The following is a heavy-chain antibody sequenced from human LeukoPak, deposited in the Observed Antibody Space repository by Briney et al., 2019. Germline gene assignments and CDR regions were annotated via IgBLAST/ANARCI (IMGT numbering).Heavy chain of an antibody. J-gene: IGHJ4*02. D-gene: IGHD6-19*01. CDR1: GSTFSGYW. CDR3: AGGTGWLIDY. CDR2: IKQDGSEK. Sequence: PGGSLRLSCAASGSTFSGYWMNWVRQVPGKGLEWVANIKQDGSEKYYVDSVKDRFTISRDNAKNSLYLQLNSLRAEDTAVYYCAGGTGWLIDYWGQGTLVTVSS. V-gene: IGHV3-7*04.